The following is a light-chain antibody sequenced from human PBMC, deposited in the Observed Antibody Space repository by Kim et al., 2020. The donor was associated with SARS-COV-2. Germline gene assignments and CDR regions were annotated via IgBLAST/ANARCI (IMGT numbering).Light chain of an antibody. J-gene: IGKJ1*01. CDR2: WAS. CDR3: QQYYDTPRT. Sequence: DIVMTQSPDSLAVSLGERATINCKSSQSVLYSSNNKNYLAWYRQKPGQPPKLLIYWASTREFGVPDRFSGSGSGTDFTLTISSLQAEDVAVYFCQQYYDTPRTFGQGTKVDIK. CDR1: QSVLYSSNNKNY. V-gene: IGKV4-1*01.